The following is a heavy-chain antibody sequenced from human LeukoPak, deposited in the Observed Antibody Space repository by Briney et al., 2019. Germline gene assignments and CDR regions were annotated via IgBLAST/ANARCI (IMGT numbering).Heavy chain of an antibody. J-gene: IGHJ4*01. CDR3: ARASGGWDLDY. V-gene: IGHV3-21*01. Sequence: GGSLRLSCAASGFTFKVFHMNWVRQAPGKGLEWISSITSSGTYITYADSIQGRFTISRDNAKNSLYLQMNSLRVDDTALYYCARASGGWDLDYWGHGTLVTVSS. CDR1: GFTFKVFH. D-gene: IGHD1-26*01. CDR2: ITSSGTYI.